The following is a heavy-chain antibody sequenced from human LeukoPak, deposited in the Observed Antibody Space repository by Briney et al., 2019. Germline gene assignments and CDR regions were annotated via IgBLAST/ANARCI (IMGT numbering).Heavy chain of an antibody. Sequence: PSETLSLTCTVSGGSISSYYWTWIRQPAGKGLEWIGRIYPSGSTNYNPSLKSRVTMSVDTSKNQFSLKLSSMTAADTAVYYCARENSGSYREFDYWGQGTLVTVSS. CDR1: GGSISSYY. CDR3: ARENSGSYREFDY. CDR2: IYPSGST. V-gene: IGHV4-4*07. D-gene: IGHD1-26*01. J-gene: IGHJ4*02.